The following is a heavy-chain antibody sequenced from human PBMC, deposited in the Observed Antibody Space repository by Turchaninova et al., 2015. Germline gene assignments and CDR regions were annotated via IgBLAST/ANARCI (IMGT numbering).Heavy chain of an antibody. J-gene: IGHJ3*02. Sequence: VQLQESGPGLVKPSPTLSLTCIVSGGSLSSGNYYWTWVRQPPGKGLEYIGYSSYSGSAYYNPSLKSRVTISVDTSKNQFSLMLTSVTAADTAMYYCARDLGGHDAFDIWGQGTMVTVSS. V-gene: IGHV4-30-4*08. CDR1: GGSLSSGNYY. CDR3: ARDLGGHDAFDI. CDR2: SSYSGSA. D-gene: IGHD3-16*01.